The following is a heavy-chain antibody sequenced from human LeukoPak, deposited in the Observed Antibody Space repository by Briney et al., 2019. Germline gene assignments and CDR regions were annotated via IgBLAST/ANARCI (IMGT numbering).Heavy chain of an antibody. Sequence: GSLRLSCAASGFTFSDYYMNWIRQAPGKGLEWVLYISSSGTTIYYADSVKGRFTISRDNAKNSLYLQMNSLRAEDTAVYYCARGSSAWPRDAFDIWGQGTMVTVSS. V-gene: IGHV3-11*01. CDR2: ISSSGTTI. CDR1: GFTFSDYY. D-gene: IGHD6-19*01. J-gene: IGHJ3*02. CDR3: ARGSSAWPRDAFDI.